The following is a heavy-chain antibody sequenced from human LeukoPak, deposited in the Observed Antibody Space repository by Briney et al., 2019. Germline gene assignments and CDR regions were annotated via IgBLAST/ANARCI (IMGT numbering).Heavy chain of an antibody. CDR3: ARDQPYSYDSSGYLLY. CDR1: GYTFTGYY. Sequence: ASVKVSCKASGYTFTGYYMHWVRQAPGQGLEWMGWINPNSGGTNYAQKFQGRVTMTRDTPISTAYMELSRLRSDDTAVYYCARDQPYSYDSSGYLLYWGQGTLVTVSS. D-gene: IGHD3-22*01. CDR2: INPNSGGT. V-gene: IGHV1-2*02. J-gene: IGHJ4*02.